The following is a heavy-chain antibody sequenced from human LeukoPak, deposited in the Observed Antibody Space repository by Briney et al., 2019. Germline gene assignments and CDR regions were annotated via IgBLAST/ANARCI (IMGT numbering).Heavy chain of an antibody. CDR3: ARIAYDALDSYYYGMDV. Sequence: SETLSLTCAVYGGSFSGYYWNWIRQPPGKGLEWIGEINHSGSTNYNPSLKSRVTTSEDTSKNQFSLKLSSVTAADTAVYYCARIAYDALDSYYYGMDVWGQGTTVTVSS. CDR2: INHSGST. J-gene: IGHJ6*02. V-gene: IGHV4-34*01. CDR1: GGSFSGYY. D-gene: IGHD3-3*01.